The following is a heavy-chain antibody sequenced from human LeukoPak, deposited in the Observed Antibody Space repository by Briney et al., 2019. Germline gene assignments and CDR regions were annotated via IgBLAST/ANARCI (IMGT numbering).Heavy chain of an antibody. J-gene: IGHJ4*02. CDR3: ARDLGTKIQLWTPADY. CDR2: INWNGGST. Sequence: GGSLRLSCAASGFTFDDYGMSWVRQAPGKGLEWVSGINWNGGSTGYADSVKGRFTISRDNAKNSLYLQMNSLRAEDTAVYYCARDLGTKIQLWTPADYWGQGTLVTVSS. CDR1: GFTFDDYG. V-gene: IGHV3-20*04. D-gene: IGHD5-18*01.